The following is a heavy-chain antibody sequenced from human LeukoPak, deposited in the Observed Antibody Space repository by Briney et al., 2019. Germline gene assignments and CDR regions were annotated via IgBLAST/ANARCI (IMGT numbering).Heavy chain of an antibody. Sequence: ASVKVSCKASGYTFTGQYMHWVRQAPREGLEWMGWINPNSGATDYVQKFQARVALTRDTSISTVYMEPNSLRYDDTAVYYCARDRRVRGTTTRWFDPWGQGTLVTVSS. CDR1: GYTFTGQY. D-gene: IGHD3-10*01. CDR2: INPNSGAT. CDR3: ARDRRVRGTTTRWFDP. V-gene: IGHV1-2*02. J-gene: IGHJ5*02.